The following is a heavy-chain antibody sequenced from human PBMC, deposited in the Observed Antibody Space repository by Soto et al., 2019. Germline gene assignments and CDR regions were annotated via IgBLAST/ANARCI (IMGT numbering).Heavy chain of an antibody. D-gene: IGHD3-22*01. J-gene: IGHJ6*02. CDR3: ARNEYYYDSSGYHWDGMDV. CDR2: IYYRGTT. CDR1: GGSISSGSGGYH. Sequence: PSETLSLTCTVSGGSISSGSGGYHWSWIRQDPGKGLEWIGNIYYRGTTFYNPSLKSRVIISVDTSKNQFSLRLSSVTAADTAVYYCARNEYYYDSSGYHWDGMDVWGHGTTVTVSS. V-gene: IGHV4-31*03.